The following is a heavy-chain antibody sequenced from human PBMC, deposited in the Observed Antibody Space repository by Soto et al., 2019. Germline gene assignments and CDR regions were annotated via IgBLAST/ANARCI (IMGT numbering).Heavy chain of an antibody. Sequence: ASVKVSCKTSGYTFTRYAMHWVRQAPGQRHEWMGWINGGNGNTEYAPKFQDRVTISRDTSASTVYMELSSLTSEDTAVYYCARDGAAAGNINFDNWGHGTLVTVSS. J-gene: IGHJ4*01. CDR1: GYTFTRYA. D-gene: IGHD6-25*01. CDR2: INGGNGNT. CDR3: ARDGAAAGNINFDN. V-gene: IGHV1-3*01.